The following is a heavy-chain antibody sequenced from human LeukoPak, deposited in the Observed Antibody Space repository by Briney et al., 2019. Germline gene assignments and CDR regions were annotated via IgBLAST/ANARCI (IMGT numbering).Heavy chain of an antibody. J-gene: IGHJ3*02. CDR1: GFSLTTRGVG. Sequence: SGPTLVNPTQTLTLTFAFSGFSLTTRGVGVGWIRQPPGKALERLALIYWDDDKRYSPSLKSRVTITNDTSKKQVVLTVTNLDPVDTATYYCARLAYYDNSGSSRPFDIWGQGTRVTVSS. D-gene: IGHD3-22*01. V-gene: IGHV2-5*02. CDR3: ARLAYYDNSGSSRPFDI. CDR2: IYWDDDK.